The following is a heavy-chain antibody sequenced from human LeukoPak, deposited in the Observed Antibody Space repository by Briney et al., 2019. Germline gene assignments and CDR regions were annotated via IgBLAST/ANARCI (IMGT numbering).Heavy chain of an antibody. J-gene: IGHJ6*02. V-gene: IGHV4-59*01. CDR3: ARVGGTDYYYYGMDV. CDR2: IYYSGST. Sequence: SETLSLTCTVSGGSISNYYWSWIRQPPGKGLEWIGYIYYSGSTNYNPSLKSRVTISVDTSKNQFSLKLSSVTAADTAVYYCARVGGTDYYYYGMDVWGQGTTVTVS. D-gene: IGHD1-26*01. CDR1: GGSISNYY.